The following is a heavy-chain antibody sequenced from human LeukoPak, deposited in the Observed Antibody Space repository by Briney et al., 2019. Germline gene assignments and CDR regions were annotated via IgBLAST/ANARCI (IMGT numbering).Heavy chain of an antibody. CDR2: IYPGDSDT. Sequence: GESLKISCKASGYSFTSYWIGWVRQMPGKGLEWMGIIYPGDSDTRYSPSFQGQVTISADNSISTAYLQWSSLKASDTAIYYCARRWLPMGWFDPWGQGTLVTVSS. D-gene: IGHD5-24*01. J-gene: IGHJ5*02. CDR3: ARRWLPMGWFDP. CDR1: GYSFTSYW. V-gene: IGHV5-51*01.